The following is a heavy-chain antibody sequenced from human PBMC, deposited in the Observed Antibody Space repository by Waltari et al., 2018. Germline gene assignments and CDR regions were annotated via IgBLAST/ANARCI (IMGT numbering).Heavy chain of an antibody. D-gene: IGHD3-16*01. J-gene: IGHJ5*02. V-gene: IGHV3-23*01. Sequence: EEQLLESGGDLVQPGGSLRLSCAASGCSFSSFVMSWVRQAPGKGLEWVSSISGTGSDTYYPASVKGRFTISRLNSENTLYLQMSSLRVEDTAVYYCVKDNLYRCFDPWGQGTLVTVSS. CDR1: GCSFSSFV. CDR3: VKDNLYRCFDP. CDR2: ISGTGSDT.